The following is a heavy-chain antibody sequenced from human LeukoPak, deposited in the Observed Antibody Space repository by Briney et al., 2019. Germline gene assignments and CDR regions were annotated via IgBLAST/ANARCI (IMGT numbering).Heavy chain of an antibody. Sequence: SETLSLTCTVSGGSISSGGYYWSWIRQPPGKGLEWIGYIYHSGSTYYNPSLKSRVTISVDRSKNQFSLKLSSVTAADTAVYYCARDPANDDAFDIWGQGTMVTVSS. CDR1: GGSISSGGYY. V-gene: IGHV4-30-2*01. CDR3: ARDPANDDAFDI. CDR2: IYHSGST. D-gene: IGHD4/OR15-4a*01. J-gene: IGHJ3*02.